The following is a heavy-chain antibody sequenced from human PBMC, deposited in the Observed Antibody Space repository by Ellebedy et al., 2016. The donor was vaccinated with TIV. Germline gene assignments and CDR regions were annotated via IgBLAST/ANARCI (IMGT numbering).Heavy chain of an antibody. Sequence: MPSETLSLTCTVSGCSISSYYWSWIRQPPGKGLERIGYISYSGSTNYNPSLKSRVTISVDTSKNQFSLKLSSVTAADTAVYYCARVAWTTQDTGGDYYNYGMDVWGQGTTVTVSS. CDR2: ISYSGST. D-gene: IGHD4-11*01. CDR3: ARVAWTTQDTGGDYYNYGMDV. V-gene: IGHV4-59*08. J-gene: IGHJ6*02. CDR1: GCSISSYY.